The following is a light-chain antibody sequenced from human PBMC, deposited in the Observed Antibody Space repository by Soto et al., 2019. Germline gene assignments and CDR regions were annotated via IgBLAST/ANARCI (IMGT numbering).Light chain of an antibody. CDR1: QSVGNN. CDR2: DAS. J-gene: IGKJ1*01. V-gene: IGKV3-15*01. Sequence: EIVMTQSPATLSVSPGERATLSCRASQSVGNNLAWYQQKPGQAPRLLIHDASIRATGVPARFSGSGSGTEFTLTISSLQSEDFAVYYCQQCDDWPRTFGQGTKVEIK. CDR3: QQCDDWPRT.